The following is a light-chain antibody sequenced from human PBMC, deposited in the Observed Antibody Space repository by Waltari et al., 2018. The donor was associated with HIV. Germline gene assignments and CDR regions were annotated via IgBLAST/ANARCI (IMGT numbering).Light chain of an antibody. CDR1: RSDVGYYNY. Sequence: QSALTQPASVSGSPGQSITIPCTGSRSDVGYYNYVSWYQQHPGKAPKLIIFDVTNRPSGVSDRFSGSKSGNTASLTISGLQPEDEADYYCCSYTTSITFVFGGGTKLSVL. V-gene: IGLV2-14*03. CDR3: CSYTTSITFV. J-gene: IGLJ3*02. CDR2: DVT.